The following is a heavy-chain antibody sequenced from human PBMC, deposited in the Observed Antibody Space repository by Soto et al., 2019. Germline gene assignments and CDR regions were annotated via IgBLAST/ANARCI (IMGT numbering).Heavy chain of an antibody. Sequence: SQTLSLTCAMSGDSVSSNSAAWNWIRQSPSRGLEWLGRTYYRSKWYNDYAVSVKSRITINPDTSKNQFSLQLNSVTPEDTAVYYCAREGYCSSTCCSAGHYYYGKDVWGQGTTVTVSS. D-gene: IGHD2-2*01. J-gene: IGHJ6*02. CDR1: GDSVSSNSAA. CDR3: AREGYCSSTCCSAGHYYYGKDV. CDR2: TYYRSKWYN. V-gene: IGHV6-1*01.